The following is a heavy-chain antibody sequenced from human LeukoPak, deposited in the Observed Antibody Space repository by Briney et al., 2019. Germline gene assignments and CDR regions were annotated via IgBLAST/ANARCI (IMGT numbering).Heavy chain of an antibody. Sequence: PGGSLRLSCEASGFTFTNYAMHWVRRAQGKGLEWVALISYDGSTKHYADSVKGRFTISRDNSKNTLSLQINSLRSEDTAVYYCAKDLHYYGPGSSPQYWGQGTLVTVSS. D-gene: IGHD3-10*01. V-gene: IGHV3-30*18. CDR3: AKDLHYYGPGSSPQY. CDR1: GFTFTNYA. CDR2: ISYDGSTK. J-gene: IGHJ4*02.